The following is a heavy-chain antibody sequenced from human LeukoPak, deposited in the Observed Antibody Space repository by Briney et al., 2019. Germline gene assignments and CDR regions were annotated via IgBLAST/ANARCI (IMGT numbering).Heavy chain of an antibody. CDR2: INAGNGDT. V-gene: IGHV1-3*01. CDR3: ARDRYYGSGGRFSYFDY. J-gene: IGHJ4*02. CDR1: GYTFSSYA. Sequence: ASVKVSCKASGYTFSSYAQHWVRQAPGQRLEWMGRINAGNGDTEYPQKFQDRVTITRDTSASTAYMELTSLRSEDTAVYYCARDRYYGSGGRFSYFDYWGQGTLVSVSS. D-gene: IGHD3-10*01.